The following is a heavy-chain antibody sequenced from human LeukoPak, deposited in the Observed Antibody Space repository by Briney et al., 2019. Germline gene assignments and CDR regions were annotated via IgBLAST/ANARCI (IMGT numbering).Heavy chain of an antibody. Sequence: PGGSLRLSCAASGFTFSHYGMHWVRQAPGKGLEWVAVMWSDGTKKYYADSVKGRFTVSRDTSKRTLYLQMSSLRAEDTAVYYCAKECGSGSYNNWFDPWGQGTLVTVSS. D-gene: IGHD3-10*01. CDR3: AKECGSGSYNNWFDP. J-gene: IGHJ5*02. V-gene: IGHV3-33*06. CDR1: GFTFSHYG. CDR2: MWSDGTKK.